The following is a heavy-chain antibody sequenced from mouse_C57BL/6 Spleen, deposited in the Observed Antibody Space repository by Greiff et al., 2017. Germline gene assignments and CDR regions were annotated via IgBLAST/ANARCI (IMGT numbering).Heavy chain of an antibody. CDR1: GFNNKNTY. J-gene: IGHJ3*01. Sequence: VQLQQPVAELVRPGASVKLSCTASGFNNKNTYMHWVKQRPEQGLEWIGRIDPANGNTKYAPKFQGKATITADTSSNTAYLQLSSLTSEDTAIYYCARGDGSAYWGQGTLVTVSA. CDR2: IDPANGNT. CDR3: ARGDGSAY. V-gene: IGHV14-3*01. D-gene: IGHD1-1*01.